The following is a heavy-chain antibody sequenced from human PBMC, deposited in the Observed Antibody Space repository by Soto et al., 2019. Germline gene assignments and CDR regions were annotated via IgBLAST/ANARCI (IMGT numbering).Heavy chain of an antibody. Sequence: GGSLRLSCAASGFSFSSYWMHWLRQVPGKGLVWVSRINGDGDYTNYADSVKGRFTISRDNAKNTLYLQMNSLRAEDMAVYYCARERGGYSSDFWGQGTLVTLSS. CDR3: ARERGGYSSDF. V-gene: IGHV3-74*01. CDR1: GFSFSSYW. D-gene: IGHD2-15*01. J-gene: IGHJ4*02. CDR2: INGDGDYT.